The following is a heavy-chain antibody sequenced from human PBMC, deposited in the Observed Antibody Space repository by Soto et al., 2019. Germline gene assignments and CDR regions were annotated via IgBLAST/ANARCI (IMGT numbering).Heavy chain of an antibody. Sequence: QVQLQESGPGLVKPSETLSLTCTVSGASTSNYYWGWIRQPPGKGLEWIGYIYYNGSPNYNPSLKSRVTISVDTSKNQFSLKLSSVTAADTALYYCARENELARQYFDYWGQGTLVTVSS. D-gene: IGHD1-1*01. CDR1: GASTSNYY. CDR2: IYYNGSP. J-gene: IGHJ4*02. CDR3: ARENELARQYFDY. V-gene: IGHV4-59*01.